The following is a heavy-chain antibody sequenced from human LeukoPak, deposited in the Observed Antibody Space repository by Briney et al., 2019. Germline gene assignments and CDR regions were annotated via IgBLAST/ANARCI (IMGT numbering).Heavy chain of an antibody. D-gene: IGHD3-16*01. Sequence: ASVKVSCKASGYTFTSYAMHWVRQAPGQRLEWMGWINAGNGNTKYSQKFQGRVTITRDTSASTAYMELSSLRSEDTAVYYCARDRGGAGDFDYWGQGTLVTVSS. CDR2: INAGNGNT. J-gene: IGHJ4*02. CDR3: ARDRGGAGDFDY. V-gene: IGHV1-3*01. CDR1: GYTFTSYA.